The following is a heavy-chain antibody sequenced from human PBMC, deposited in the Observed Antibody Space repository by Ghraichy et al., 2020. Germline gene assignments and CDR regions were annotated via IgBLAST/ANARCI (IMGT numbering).Heavy chain of an antibody. V-gene: IGHV3-7*01. J-gene: IGHJ4*02. CDR3: ARSMATITRVIGY. CDR1: GITFSTYW. Sequence: GESLNISCAASGITFSTYWMSWVRQAPGKGLEWVANIKQDGSEKYYVDSVKGRFTISRDNAKNSLYLQMNSLRAEDTAVYYCARSMATITRVIGYWGQGTLVTVSS. CDR2: IKQDGSEK. D-gene: IGHD5-12*01.